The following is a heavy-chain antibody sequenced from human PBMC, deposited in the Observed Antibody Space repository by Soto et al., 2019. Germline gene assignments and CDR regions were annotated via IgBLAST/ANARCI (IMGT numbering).Heavy chain of an antibody. CDR1: GGTFSSYA. J-gene: IGHJ4*02. Sequence: GASVKVSCKASGGTFSSYAISWVRQAPGQGLEWMGGIIPIFGTANYAQKFQGRVTITADESTSTAYMELSSLRSEDTAVYYCAREREGYYYDSSGYSAPIDYWGQGTLVTVSS. CDR3: AREREGYYYDSSGYSAPIDY. V-gene: IGHV1-69*13. D-gene: IGHD3-22*01. CDR2: IIPIFGTA.